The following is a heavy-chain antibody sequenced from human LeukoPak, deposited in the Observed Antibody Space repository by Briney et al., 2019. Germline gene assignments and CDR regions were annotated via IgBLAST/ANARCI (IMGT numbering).Heavy chain of an antibody. CDR1: GFIFRDAW. Sequence: GGSLRLSCAAPGFIFRDAWMSWVRQAPGKGGEWVSGFSATGGSTYYADSVKGRFTISRDNSKNTLYLQMNSLRAEDTAVYYCAKMGIAVAHNPFFDYWGQGTLVTVSS. J-gene: IGHJ4*02. D-gene: IGHD6-19*01. CDR2: FSATGGST. CDR3: AKMGIAVAHNPFFDY. V-gene: IGHV3-23*01.